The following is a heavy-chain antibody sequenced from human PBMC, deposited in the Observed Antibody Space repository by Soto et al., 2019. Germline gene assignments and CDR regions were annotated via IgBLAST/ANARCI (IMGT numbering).Heavy chain of an antibody. CDR1: GFTFSSYG. CDR3: AKGKGYCSGGSCYYYYGMDV. J-gene: IGHJ6*02. CDR2: ISYDESDK. Sequence: QVQLVESGGGVVQPGRSLRLSCVASGFTFSSYGMYWVRQAPGKGLEWVAFISYDESDKYHADSVKGRCTISRDNSKNTLYLQMNSLRAEDAAVYYCAKGKGYCSGGSCYYYYGMDVWGQGTTVTVSS. D-gene: IGHD2-15*01. V-gene: IGHV3-30*18.